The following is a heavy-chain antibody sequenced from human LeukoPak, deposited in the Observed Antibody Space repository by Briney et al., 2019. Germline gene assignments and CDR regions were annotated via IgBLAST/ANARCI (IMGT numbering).Heavy chain of an antibody. CDR1: GITFGNNW. V-gene: IGHV3-74*01. CDR3: ARDVPHNWFDT. J-gene: IGHJ5*02. CDR2: INSDGGGA. Sequence: GGSLRLSCAASGITFGNNWMHWVRQGPGRGLVWISRINSDGGGAIYADSVRGRFTVSRDNAKNTLYLQMNSLRAEDTAVYYCARDVPHNWFDTWGQGTLVTVSS.